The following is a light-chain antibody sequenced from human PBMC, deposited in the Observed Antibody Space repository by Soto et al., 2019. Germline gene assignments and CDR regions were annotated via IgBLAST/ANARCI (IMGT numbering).Light chain of an antibody. CDR2: EVN. Sequence: QSALTQPASVSGSPGQSITFSCTGTSSDIGVYNYVSWYQQHPGKAPKLMIYEVNNRPSGVSNRFSGSKSGNTASLTISGLQAEDEADCYCSSNTTSNTYVFGTGTKVTVL. CDR1: SSDIGVYNY. CDR3: SSNTTSNTYV. V-gene: IGLV2-14*01. J-gene: IGLJ1*01.